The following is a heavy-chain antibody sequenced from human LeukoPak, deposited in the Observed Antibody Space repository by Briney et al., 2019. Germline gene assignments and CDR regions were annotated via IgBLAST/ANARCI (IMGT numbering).Heavy chain of an antibody. D-gene: IGHD6-19*01. CDR3: GRQAVDGRRLDH. CDR2: IFHSGIV. CDR1: GDSISSSDHY. Sequence: SETLSLTCTVSGDSISSSDHYWAWIRQPPGKGLEWIGSIFHSGIVYYNPSLKSRVTILVDTSKNQFSLKLRSVTAADTAVYYCGRQAVDGRRLDHWGQGTLVTVSS. J-gene: IGHJ4*02. V-gene: IGHV4-39*01.